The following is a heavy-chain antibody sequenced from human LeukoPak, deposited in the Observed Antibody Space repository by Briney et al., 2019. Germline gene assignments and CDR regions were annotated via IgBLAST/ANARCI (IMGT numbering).Heavy chain of an antibody. CDR3: AREYTAMVTSGFEKFDY. CDR1: GGSISSGSYY. Sequence: SQTLSLTCTVSGGSISSGSYYWSWIRQPAGKGLEWIGRIYTSGSTNYNPSLKSRVTISVDTSKNQFSLKLSSVTAADTAVYYCAREYTAMVTSGFEKFDYWGQGTLVTVSS. CDR2: IYTSGST. V-gene: IGHV4-61*02. D-gene: IGHD5-18*01. J-gene: IGHJ4*02.